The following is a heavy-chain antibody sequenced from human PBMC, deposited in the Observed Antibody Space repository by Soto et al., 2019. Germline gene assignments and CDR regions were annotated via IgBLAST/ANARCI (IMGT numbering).Heavy chain of an antibody. J-gene: IGHJ6*01. CDR2: ISYDGSNK. CDR1: GFTFSSYG. D-gene: IGHD6-6*01. CDR3: AKPRGGSSAYYDYYGMDV. V-gene: IGHV3-30*18. Sequence: QVQLVESGGGVVQPGRSLRLSCAASGFTFSSYGMHWVRQAPGKGLEWVAVISYDGSNKYYADSVKGRFTISRDNSKNTLYLQMNSLRAEDTAVYYCAKPRGGSSAYYDYYGMDVW.